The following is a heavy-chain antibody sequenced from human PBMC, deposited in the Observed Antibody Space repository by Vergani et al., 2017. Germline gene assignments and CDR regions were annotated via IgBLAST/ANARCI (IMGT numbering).Heavy chain of an antibody. J-gene: IGHJ4*02. V-gene: IGHV3-30*18. D-gene: IGHD2-8*01. CDR3: AKEVEMDLIDY. Sequence: QVQLVESGGGVVQPGRSLRLSCAASGFTFSSYGMHWVRQAPGKGLEWVAVISYDGSNKYYADSVKGRFTISRDNSKNTLYLQMNSRRAEDTAVYYCAKEVEMDLIDYWGQGTLVTVSS. CDR1: GFTFSSYG. CDR2: ISYDGSNK.